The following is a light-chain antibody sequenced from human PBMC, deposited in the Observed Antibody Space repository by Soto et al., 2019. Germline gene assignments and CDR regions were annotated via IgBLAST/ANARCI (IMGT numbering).Light chain of an antibody. CDR2: SNN. CDR1: NSNIGAGYD. V-gene: IGLV1-40*01. CDR3: GTWDSSLSAGV. J-gene: IGLJ7*01. Sequence: QSVLTQPPSVSGAPGQRVTISCTGSNSNIGAGYDVHWYLQLPGTAPKLLVYSNNNRPSGVPDRFSGSKSGTSASLAITGLQAEDEADYYCGTWDSSLSAGVFGGGTQLTVL.